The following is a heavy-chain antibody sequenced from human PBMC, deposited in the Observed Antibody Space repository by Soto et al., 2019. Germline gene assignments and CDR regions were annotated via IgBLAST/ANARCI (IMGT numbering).Heavy chain of an antibody. J-gene: IGHJ4*02. D-gene: IGHD6-13*01. CDR3: AKSEQRALWIAAAGTAIDY. CDR1: GFTFSSYG. V-gene: IGHV3-30*18. Sequence: QVQLVESGGGVVQPGRSLRLSCAASGFTFSSYGMHWVRQAPGKGLEWVAVISYDGSNKYYADSVKGRFTISRYNSKNTLYLQMNSLRAEDTAVYYCAKSEQRALWIAAAGTAIDYWGQGTLVTVSS. CDR2: ISYDGSNK.